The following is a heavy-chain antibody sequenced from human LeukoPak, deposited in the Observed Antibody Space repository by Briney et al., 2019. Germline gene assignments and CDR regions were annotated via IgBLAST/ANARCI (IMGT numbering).Heavy chain of an antibody. D-gene: IGHD6-19*01. CDR1: GYTLTELS. Sequence: ASVTVSCKVSGYTLTELSMHWVRQAPGKGLEWMGGFYPEDGETIYAQKFQGRVTITEDTSTDTAYMELSSLRSEDTAVYYCATAGYSSGWHYFDYWGQGTLVTVSS. V-gene: IGHV1-24*01. CDR3: ATAGYSSGWHYFDY. CDR2: FYPEDGET. J-gene: IGHJ4*02.